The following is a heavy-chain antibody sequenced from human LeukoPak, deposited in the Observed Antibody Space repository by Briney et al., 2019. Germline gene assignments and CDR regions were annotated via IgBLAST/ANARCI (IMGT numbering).Heavy chain of an antibody. Sequence: SETLSLTCAVYGGSFSGYYWSWIRQPPGKGLEWIGEINHSGSTNYNPSLKSRVTISVDTSKNQFSLKLSSVTAADTAVYYCARGFGFGTTRTTEAFDIWGQGTMVTVSS. CDR1: GGSFSGYY. CDR3: ARGFGFGTTRTTEAFDI. J-gene: IGHJ3*02. V-gene: IGHV4-34*01. CDR2: INHSGST. D-gene: IGHD1-1*01.